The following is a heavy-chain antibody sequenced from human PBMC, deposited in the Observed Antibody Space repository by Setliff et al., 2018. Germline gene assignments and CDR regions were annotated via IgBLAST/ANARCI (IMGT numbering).Heavy chain of an antibody. CDR2: PYFSGTT. CDR1: GGSISNSNYY. J-gene: IGHJ5*02. V-gene: IGHV4-39*07. CDR3: AWTELGQTGTKNWFDP. D-gene: IGHD1-7*01. Sequence: SETLSLTCTASGGSISNSNYYWGGARQPPGKGLEWIGSPYFSGTTYYNPSLKSRVTMSINTSKNHFSLNLSSVTAAETAVYFCAWTELGQTGTKNWFDPWGQGTRNTVCS.